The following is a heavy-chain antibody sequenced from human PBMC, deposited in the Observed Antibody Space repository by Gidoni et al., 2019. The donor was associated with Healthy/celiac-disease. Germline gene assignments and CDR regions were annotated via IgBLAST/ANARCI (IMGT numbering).Heavy chain of an antibody. CDR2: ISYDGSNK. CDR1: GFSVSSYA. D-gene: IGHD6-19*01. CDR3: ARGLAVAGLDAFDI. V-gene: IGHV3-30*04. J-gene: IGHJ3*02. Sequence: QVQLVESGGGVVQPGRSMRLSCAASGFSVSSYAMHWVRQAPGKGLEWVAVISYDGSNKYYADSVKGRFTISRDNSKNTLYLQMNSLRAEDTAVYYCARGLAVAGLDAFDIWGQGTMVTVSS.